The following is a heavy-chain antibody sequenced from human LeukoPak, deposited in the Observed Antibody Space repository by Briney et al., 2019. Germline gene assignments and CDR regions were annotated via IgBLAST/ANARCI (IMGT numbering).Heavy chain of an antibody. CDR3: ARDPRRWYDSSLYGMDV. CDR1: GFIFNNYA. V-gene: IGHV3-9*01. J-gene: IGHJ6*02. Sequence: GGSLRLSCAGSGFIFNNYAMHWVRQPPGKGLEWVSGISWNSGSIDYADSVKGRFTISRDNAKNSLYLQMNSLRVEDTAFYYCARDPRRWYDSSLYGMDVWGQGTTVTVSS. CDR2: ISWNSGSI. D-gene: IGHD3-22*01.